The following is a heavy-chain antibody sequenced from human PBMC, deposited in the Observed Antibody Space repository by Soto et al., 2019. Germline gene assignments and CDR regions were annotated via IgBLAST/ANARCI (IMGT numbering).Heavy chain of an antibody. V-gene: IGHV1-2*02. J-gene: IGHJ6*02. CDR1: GYTFTGYY. CDR2: INPNSGGT. Sequence: ASVKVSCKASGYTFTGYYMHWVRQAPGQGLEWMGWINPNSGGTNYAQKFQGRVTMTRDTSISTAYMELSRLRSDDTAVYYCAREVAAAGIRGRYYYYYYGMDVWGQGTTVTAP. CDR3: AREVAAAGIRGRYYYYYYGMDV. D-gene: IGHD6-13*01.